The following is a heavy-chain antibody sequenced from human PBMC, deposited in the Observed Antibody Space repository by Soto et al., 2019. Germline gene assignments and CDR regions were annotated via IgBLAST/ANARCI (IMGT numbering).Heavy chain of an antibody. CDR3: TTDSYSTMLVVRFDY. CDR1: GFTFSNAW. V-gene: IGHV3-15*07. Sequence: GGSLRLSCAASGFTFSNAWINWVRQAPGKGLEWVGRIKSKTDGGTTDFAAPVKGRFAISRDDSKDMVYLQMNSLKTEDTGLYYFTTDSYSTMLVVRFDYWGQGTLDIVSS. D-gene: IGHD2-2*01. CDR2: IKSKTDGGTT. J-gene: IGHJ4*02.